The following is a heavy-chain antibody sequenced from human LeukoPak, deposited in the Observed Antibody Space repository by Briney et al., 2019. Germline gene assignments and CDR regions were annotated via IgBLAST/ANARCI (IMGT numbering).Heavy chain of an antibody. CDR2: IKEDGSEK. J-gene: IGHJ4*02. CDR1: GFTVSSYS. CDR3: ARDQGWLQFDN. V-gene: IGHV3-7*05. D-gene: IGHD5-12*01. Sequence: GGSLRLSCAASGFTVSSYSMHWVRQAPGKGLEWVADIKEDGSEKYYVDSLKGRFSISRDNAKNSLSLQLNSLRAEDTAVYYCARDQGWLQFDNWGQGTLVTVSS.